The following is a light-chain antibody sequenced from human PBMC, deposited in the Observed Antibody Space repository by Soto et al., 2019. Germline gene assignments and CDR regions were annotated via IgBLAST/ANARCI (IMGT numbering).Light chain of an antibody. V-gene: IGKV3-20*01. Sequence: LTLPPGSLPLPLGEMPTLSCRPSQRFSTISLDWYRQRPGQAPGLLIYGPSNRATDSQDRFSGSGSGPDFPLTIIRLEPEDFAVYYCQHYGSSPWGTFGHGTKVEIK. J-gene: IGKJ3*01. CDR1: QRFSTIS. CDR3: QHYGSSPWGT. CDR2: GPS.